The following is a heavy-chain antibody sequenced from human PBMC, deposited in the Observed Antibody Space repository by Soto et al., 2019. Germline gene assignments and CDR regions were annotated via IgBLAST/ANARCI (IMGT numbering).Heavy chain of an antibody. V-gene: IGHV3-23*01. CDR2: ISGSGGST. J-gene: IGHJ4*02. Sequence: SLRLSCAASGFTFNSYAMSWVRQAPGKGLEWVSAISGSGGSTYYADSVKGRFTISRDNSKNTLYLQMNSLRAEDTAAYYCAKEGGIAAAGPTFDYWGQGTLVTVSS. CDR1: GFTFNSYA. D-gene: IGHD6-13*01. CDR3: AKEGGIAAAGPTFDY.